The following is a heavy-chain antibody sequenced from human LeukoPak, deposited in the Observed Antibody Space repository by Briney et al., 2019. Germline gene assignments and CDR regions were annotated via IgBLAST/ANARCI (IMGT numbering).Heavy chain of an antibody. D-gene: IGHD1-26*01. CDR2: ISSSSTTI. J-gene: IGHJ6*03. CDR1: GFTFSDYS. Sequence: GGSLRLSCAASGFTFSDYSMNWVRQAPGKGLEWVSYISSSSTTIYYADSVEGRFTISRDNAKNSLYLQMNSLRAEDTAVYYCARGFSKWEYYYYYMDVWGKGTTVTVSS. CDR3: ARGFSKWEYYYYYMDV. V-gene: IGHV3-48*01.